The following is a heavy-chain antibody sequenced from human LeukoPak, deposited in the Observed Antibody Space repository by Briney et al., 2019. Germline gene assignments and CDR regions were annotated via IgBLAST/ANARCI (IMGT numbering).Heavy chain of an antibody. CDR2: INWNVGST. Sequence: VGSLRLSCAASVFTLYDYGMSWVRPAPGQGLGWGSGINWNVGSTGYADSVKGRFTISRDNAKNSLYLQMNSLRAEDTALYHCARMRYCSSTSCYYYYMDVWGKGTTVTVSS. D-gene: IGHD2-2*01. CDR3: ARMRYCSSTSCYYYYMDV. V-gene: IGHV3-20*01. J-gene: IGHJ6*03. CDR1: VFTLYDYG.